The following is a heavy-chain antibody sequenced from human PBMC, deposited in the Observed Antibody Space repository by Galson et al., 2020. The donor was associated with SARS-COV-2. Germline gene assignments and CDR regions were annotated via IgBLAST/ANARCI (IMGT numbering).Heavy chain of an antibody. CDR1: GGSVSSGSYF. D-gene: IGHD3-3*01. J-gene: IGHJ4*02. Sequence: SETLSLTCTVSGGSVSSGSYFWSWIRQPPGKGLEYIGYIYSSGGTNSNPSLKSRVTMSVDTPKNQVSLKLNSVTAADTAVYYCARGSVFGVIVIDYWGQGTLVTVSS. CDR2: IYSSGGT. CDR3: ARGSVFGVIVIDY. V-gene: IGHV4-61*01.